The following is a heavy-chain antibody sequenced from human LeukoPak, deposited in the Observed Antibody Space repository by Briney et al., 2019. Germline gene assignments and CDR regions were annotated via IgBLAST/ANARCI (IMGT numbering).Heavy chain of an antibody. V-gene: IGHV1-18*04. CDR2: ISAYNGNT. CDR3: ARTIDYYGSGSYYKLGY. Sequence: ASVKVSCKASGYTFTSYGISWVRQAPGQGLEWMGWISAYNGNTNYAQKLQGRVTMTTDTSTSTAYMELSSLRSEDTAVYYCARTIDYYGSGSYYKLGYWGQGTLVTVSS. D-gene: IGHD3-10*01. CDR1: GYTFTSYG. J-gene: IGHJ4*02.